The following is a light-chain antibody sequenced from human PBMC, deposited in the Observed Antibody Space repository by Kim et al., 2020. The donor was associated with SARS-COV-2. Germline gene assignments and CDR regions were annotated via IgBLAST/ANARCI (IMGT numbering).Light chain of an antibody. J-gene: IGLJ1*01. CDR3: SSYTSSSTPYV. CDR1: SNDVGGYNY. CDR2: DVS. V-gene: IGLV2-14*03. Sequence: SITISCTRTSNDVGGYNYVSWYQQHPGKAPKLMIYDVSNRPSGVSTRFSGSKSGNTASLTISGLQAEDEADYYCSSYTSSSTPYVFGTGTKVTVL.